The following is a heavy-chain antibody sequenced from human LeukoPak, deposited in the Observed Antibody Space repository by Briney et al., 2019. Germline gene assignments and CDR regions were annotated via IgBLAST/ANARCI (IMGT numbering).Heavy chain of an antibody. D-gene: IGHD6-19*01. V-gene: IGHV1-2*02. CDR1: GYTFTGYY. Sequence: ASVKVSCKASGYTFTGYYMHWVRQAPGQGLEWMGWINPNSGGTNYAQKFQGRVTMTRDTSISTAYMELSRLRSDDTAVYYCARIAVAGKYNWFDPWGQGTLVTVSS. CDR3: ARIAVAGKYNWFDP. J-gene: IGHJ5*02. CDR2: INPNSGGT.